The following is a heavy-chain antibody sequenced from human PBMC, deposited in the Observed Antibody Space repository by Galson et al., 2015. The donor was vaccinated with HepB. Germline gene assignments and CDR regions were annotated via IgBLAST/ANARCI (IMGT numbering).Heavy chain of an antibody. CDR3: AEGPRTLLRRVLWFGRSQGAAEYSQH. J-gene: IGHJ1*01. CDR2: ISYDGSNK. V-gene: IGHV3-30*18. Sequence: SLRLSCAASGFTFSSYGMHWVRQAPGKGLEWVAVISYDGSNKYYADSVKGRFTISRDNSKNTLYLQMNSLRAEDTAVYYCAEGPRTLLRRVLWFGRSQGAAEYSQHWGQGTLVTVSS. D-gene: IGHD3-10*01. CDR1: GFTFSSYG.